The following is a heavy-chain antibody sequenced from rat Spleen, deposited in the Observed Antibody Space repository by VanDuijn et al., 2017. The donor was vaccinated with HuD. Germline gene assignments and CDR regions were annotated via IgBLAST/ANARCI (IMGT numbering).Heavy chain of an antibody. Sequence: QVQLKESGPGLVQPSQTLSLTCTVSGFSLNNYGVIWVRQPPGEGLEWMGIIWGNGDTNYNSALKSRLSISRDTSKSQLYLKMNSLQTEDTAPYYCARADIAAISTGGIWGQGVMVTVSS. CDR2: IWGNGDT. CDR3: ARADIAAISTGGI. D-gene: IGHD1-2*01. J-gene: IGHJ2*01. V-gene: IGHV2-13*01. CDR1: GFSLNNYG.